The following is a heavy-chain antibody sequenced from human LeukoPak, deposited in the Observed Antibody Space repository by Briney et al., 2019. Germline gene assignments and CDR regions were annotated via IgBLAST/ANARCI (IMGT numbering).Heavy chain of an antibody. D-gene: IGHD2-15*01. V-gene: IGHV3-21*01. CDR1: GFTFSSYS. CDR3: VTLGYCSGGSCSAGY. Sequence: GGSLRLSCAASGFTFSSYSMNWVRQAPGKGLEWVSSISSSSSYIYYADSVKGRFTISRDNVKNSLYLQMNSLRAEDTAVYYCVTLGYCSGGSCSAGYWGQGTLVTVSS. CDR2: ISSSSSYI. J-gene: IGHJ4*02.